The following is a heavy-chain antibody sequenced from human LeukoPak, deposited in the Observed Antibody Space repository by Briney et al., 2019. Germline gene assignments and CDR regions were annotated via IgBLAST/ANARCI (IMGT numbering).Heavy chain of an antibody. J-gene: IGHJ4*02. V-gene: IGHV5-51*01. Sequence: GESLKISCRGSGYGFTSNWFGRVRQLPGKGLEWWGIIYPGDANTTYSPSFQGQVTISATQSISNTHLQRSSLQTSDTATYYYARPAVRSGGDHYFDFGGEGTLVTVPS. D-gene: IGHD3-3*01. CDR2: IYPGDANT. CDR3: ARPAVRSGGDHYFDF. CDR1: GYGFTSNW.